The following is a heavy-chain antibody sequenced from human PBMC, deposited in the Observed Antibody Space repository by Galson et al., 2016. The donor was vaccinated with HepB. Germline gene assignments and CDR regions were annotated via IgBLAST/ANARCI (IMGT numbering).Heavy chain of an antibody. CDR2: GNTIFGPA. Sequence: SVKVSCKASGGTFSTYAINWVRQAPGQGLEWMGGGNTIFGPANYAQKFQGRVTITADGSTSTAYMELRSLRSEDTAVYYCARAGSSLTAYYNWGQGTLVTVSS. D-gene: IGHD3-9*01. CDR3: ARAGSSLTAYYN. J-gene: IGHJ4*02. V-gene: IGHV1-69*13. CDR1: GGTFSTYA.